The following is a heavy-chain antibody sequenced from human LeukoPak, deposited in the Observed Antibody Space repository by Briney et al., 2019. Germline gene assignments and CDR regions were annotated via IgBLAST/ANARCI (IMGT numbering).Heavy chain of an antibody. CDR1: GYTFTSYD. D-gene: IGHD1-26*01. Sequence: ASVKVSCKASGYTFTSYDINWVRQATGQGLEWMGWMNPNSGNTGYAQRFQGRVTMTRNTSISTAYMELSSLRSEDTAVYYCARPIVGTTSFDYWGQGTLVTVFS. CDR2: MNPNSGNT. J-gene: IGHJ4*02. CDR3: ARPIVGTTSFDY. V-gene: IGHV1-8*01.